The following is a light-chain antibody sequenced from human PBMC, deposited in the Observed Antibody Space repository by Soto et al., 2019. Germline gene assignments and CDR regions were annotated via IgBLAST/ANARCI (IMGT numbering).Light chain of an antibody. J-gene: IGKJ4*01. V-gene: IGKV3-20*01. CDR1: QTVNSNY. CDR2: GAS. Sequence: EIVLTQSPGTLSLSPGERATLSCRASQTVNSNYLAWYQQRAGQAPRLLIYGASTRAADIPDRFSGSGSGTDCTLTISRLEPEDFAVYYCQQYDRSPLITFGGGTKVEIK. CDR3: QQYDRSPLIT.